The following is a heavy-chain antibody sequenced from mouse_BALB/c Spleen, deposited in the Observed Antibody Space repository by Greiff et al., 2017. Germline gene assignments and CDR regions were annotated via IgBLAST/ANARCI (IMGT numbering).Heavy chain of an antibody. CDR2: IWAGGST. V-gene: IGHV2-9*02. J-gene: IGHJ4*01. Sequence: VQLQESGPGLVAPSQSLSITCTVSGFSLTSYGVHWVRQPPGKGLEWLGVIWAGGSTNYNSALMSRLSISKDNSKSQVFLKMNSLQTDDTAMYYCARDSHYDGYPYYYAMDYWGQGTSVTVSS. D-gene: IGHD2-3*01. CDR3: ARDSHYDGYPYYYAMDY. CDR1: GFSLTSYG.